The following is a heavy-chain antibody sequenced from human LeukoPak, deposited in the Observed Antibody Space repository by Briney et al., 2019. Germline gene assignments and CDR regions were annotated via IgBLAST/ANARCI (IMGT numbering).Heavy chain of an antibody. CDR1: GFTFSNFG. J-gene: IGHJ5*01. Sequence: PGRSLRLSCAASGFTFSNFGMHWVRQAPGKGLEWVAVIYNDGSNQLYGDSVMGRFTISRDNSKRTLYLQMNSLSAEDTAVYYCAKDWSGPYLSLFDSWGQGTLVIVSS. V-gene: IGHV3-30*18. D-gene: IGHD3-10*01. CDR3: AKDWSGPYLSLFDS. CDR2: IYNDGSNQ.